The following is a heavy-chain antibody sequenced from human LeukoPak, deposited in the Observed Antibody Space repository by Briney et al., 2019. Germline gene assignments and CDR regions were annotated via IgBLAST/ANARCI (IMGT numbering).Heavy chain of an antibody. CDR2: IKPDGSEK. D-gene: IGHD3-22*01. J-gene: IGHJ4*02. V-gene: IGHV3-7*01. CDR1: GFTFSQYW. Sequence: GGSLRLSCAASGFTFSQYWMSWVCQAPGKGLERVANIKPDGSEKHYVDSVKGRFSISRDNTKNSLFLQISSLRGEDSAVYYCARDYYDSSGVFDYWGQGTLVTVSS. CDR3: ARDYYDSSGVFDY.